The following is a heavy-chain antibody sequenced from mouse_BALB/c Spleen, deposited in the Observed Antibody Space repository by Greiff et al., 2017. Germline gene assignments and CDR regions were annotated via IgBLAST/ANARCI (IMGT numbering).Heavy chain of an antibody. V-gene: IGHV6-6*02. CDR3: TRRGGNPWAWFAY. D-gene: IGHD4-1*01. Sequence: EVKLEESGGGLVQPGGSMKLSCVASGFTFSNYWMNWVRQSPEKGLEWVAEIRLKSNNYATHYAESVKGRFTISRDDSKSSVYLQMNNLRAEDTGIYYCTRRGGNPWAWFAYWGQGTLVTVSA. CDR1: GFTFSNYW. CDR2: IRLKSNNYAT. J-gene: IGHJ3*01.